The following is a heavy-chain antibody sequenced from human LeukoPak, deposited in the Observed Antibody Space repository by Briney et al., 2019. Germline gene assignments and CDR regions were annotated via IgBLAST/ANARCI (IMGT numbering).Heavy chain of an antibody. CDR2: ISGSGSST. D-gene: IGHD3-3*01. V-gene: IGHV3-23*01. Sequence: PGGSLRLSCAASGFTFSSYAMSWVRQAPGKGLEWVSAISGSGSSTYYADSVKGRFTISRDNPKNTLYLQMYSLRAEDTAVYYCARVKPIGVVISWFDPWGQGTLVTVSS. J-gene: IGHJ5*02. CDR1: GFTFSSYA. CDR3: ARVKPIGVVISWFDP.